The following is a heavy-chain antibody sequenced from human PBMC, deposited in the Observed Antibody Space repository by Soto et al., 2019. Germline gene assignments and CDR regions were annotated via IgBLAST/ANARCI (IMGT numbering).Heavy chain of an antibody. J-gene: IGHJ4*02. CDR2: ISSSSSYI. V-gene: IGHV3-21*01. Sequence: GESLKISCAASGFTFSSYSMNWVRQAPGKGLEWVSSISSSSSYIYYADSVKGRFTISRDNAKNSLYLQMNSLRAEDTAVYYCARDPGGQFGEEPFDYWGQGTLVTVSS. CDR3: ARDPGGQFGEEPFDY. D-gene: IGHD3-10*01. CDR1: GFTFSSYS.